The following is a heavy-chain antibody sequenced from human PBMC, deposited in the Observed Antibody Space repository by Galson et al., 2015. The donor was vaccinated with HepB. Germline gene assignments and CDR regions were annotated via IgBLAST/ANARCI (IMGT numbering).Heavy chain of an antibody. CDR3: ASVAHRLLSGYYYYYMDV. J-gene: IGHJ6*03. V-gene: IGHV1-8*01. CDR1: GHTFISYE. CDR2: MNTDSGDA. D-gene: IGHD6-25*01. Sequence: SVKVSCKAPGHTFISYEINWVRQAAGQGLEWMGWMNTDSGDAGLALKFQGRVTMTRDTPTSTAYMELSSLTSEDTAVYYCASVAHRLLSGYYYYYMDVWGKGTTVTVSS.